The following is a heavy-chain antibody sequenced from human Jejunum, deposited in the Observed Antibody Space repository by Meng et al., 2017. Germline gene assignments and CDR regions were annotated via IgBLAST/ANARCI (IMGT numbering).Heavy chain of an antibody. CDR2: ISHTGTYI. Sequence: GGSLRLSCAASGFTFTRYCMDWVRQAPGKGLEWVSSISHTGTYIYYADSVKGRFTISRDYAQNSLYLQMNSLRAEDTAVYYCVTSLGIGPYSFDYWGQGTLVTVSS. CDR3: VTSLGIGPYSFDY. J-gene: IGHJ4*02. CDR1: GFTFTRYC. V-gene: IGHV3-21*01. D-gene: IGHD7-27*01.